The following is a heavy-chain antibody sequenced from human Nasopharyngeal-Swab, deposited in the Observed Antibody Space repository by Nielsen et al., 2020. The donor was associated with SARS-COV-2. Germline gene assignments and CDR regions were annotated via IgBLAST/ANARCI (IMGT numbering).Heavy chain of an antibody. D-gene: IGHD3-3*01. CDR2: INHSGST. CDR1: VGSFSGYY. Sequence: SQTLSLTCAVYVGSFSGYYWSWIRHPPGKGLEWIGEINHSGSTNYNPSLKSRVTISVDTSKNQFSLKLSSVTAADTAVYYCARGELRFLEWLNAFDIWGQGTMVTVSS. V-gene: IGHV4-34*01. J-gene: IGHJ3*02. CDR3: ARGELRFLEWLNAFDI.